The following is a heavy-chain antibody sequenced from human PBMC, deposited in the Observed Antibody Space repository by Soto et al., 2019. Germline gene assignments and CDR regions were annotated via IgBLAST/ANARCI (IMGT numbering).Heavy chain of an antibody. D-gene: IGHD2-8*01. V-gene: IGHV4-31*03. CDR3: ARGRKEGPNIVLMVYAPFYYFDY. Sequence: ASETLSLTCTVSGGSISSGGYYWSWIRQHPGKGLEWIGYIYYSGSTYYNPSLKSRVTISVDTSKNQFSLKLSSVTAADTAVYYCARGRKEGPNIVLMVYAPFYYFDYWGQGTLVTVSS. J-gene: IGHJ4*02. CDR1: GGSISSGGYY. CDR2: IYYSGST.